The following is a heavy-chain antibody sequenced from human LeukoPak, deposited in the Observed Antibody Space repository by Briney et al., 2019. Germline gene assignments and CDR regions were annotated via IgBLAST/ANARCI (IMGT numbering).Heavy chain of an antibody. V-gene: IGHV3-23*01. CDR2: ISGSGGST. D-gene: IGHD6-19*01. Sequence: GGSLRLFCAASGFTFSSYAMSWVRQAPGKGLEWVSAISGSGGSTYYADSVKGRFTISRDNSKNTLYLQMNSLRAEDTAVYYCAKAFTGAVAGSRGLGYGRQGTLLTVSS. CDR3: AKAFTGAVAGSRGLGY. CDR1: GFTFSSYA. J-gene: IGHJ4*02.